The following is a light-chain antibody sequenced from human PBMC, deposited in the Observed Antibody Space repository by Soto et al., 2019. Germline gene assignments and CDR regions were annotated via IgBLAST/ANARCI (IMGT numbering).Light chain of an antibody. Sequence: EIVLPQSPATLSLSAGERATLSCRVSQSISSYLAWYQQKPGQAPRLLIYDASTRATGVAARFIGSRSGPEVTLPINSLQSEDFGVYYCQQYNNWPRATFGGGTKVDIK. V-gene: IGKV3D-15*01. CDR1: QSISSY. CDR3: QQYNNWPRAT. CDR2: DAS. J-gene: IGKJ4*01.